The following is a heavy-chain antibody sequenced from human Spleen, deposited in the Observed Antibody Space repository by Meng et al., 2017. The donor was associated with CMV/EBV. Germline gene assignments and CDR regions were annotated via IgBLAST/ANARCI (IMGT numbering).Heavy chain of an antibody. D-gene: IGHD1/OR15-1a*01. CDR3: ARAGGTGTGFH. CDR1: GGSFNGYY. CDR2: INHSGST. V-gene: IGHV4-34*01. J-gene: IGHJ4*02. Sequence: SETLSLTCAVYGGSFNGYYWSWIRQPPGKGLEWIGEINHSGSTYYNPSLKSRVTISVDTSKNQFSLKLSSVTAADTAVYYCARAGGTGTGFHWGQGTLVTVSS.